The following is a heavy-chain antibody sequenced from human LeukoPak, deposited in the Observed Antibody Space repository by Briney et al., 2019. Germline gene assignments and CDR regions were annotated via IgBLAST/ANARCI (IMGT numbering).Heavy chain of an antibody. J-gene: IGHJ4*02. V-gene: IGHV3-23*01. D-gene: IGHD5-18*01. Sequence: GGSLRLSCAASGFTFSSYAMTWVRQAPGKGLEWVSAISGSGGSTYYADSVKGRFTISRDNAKNSLYLQMNSLRAEDTAVYYCARGTRGYSFDYWGQGTLVTVPS. CDR1: GFTFSSYA. CDR3: ARGTRGYSFDY. CDR2: ISGSGGST.